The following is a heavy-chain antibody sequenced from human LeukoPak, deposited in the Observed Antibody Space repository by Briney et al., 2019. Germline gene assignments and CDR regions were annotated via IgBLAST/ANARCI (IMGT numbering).Heavy chain of an antibody. J-gene: IGHJ6*03. CDR3: AELYCSSTSCYRGYYYYYYMDV. CDR2: IRYDGSNK. Sequence: GGSLRLSCAASGFTFSSYGMHWVRQAPGKGLEWVAFIRYDGSNKYYADSVKGRFTISRDNSKNTLYLQMNSLRAEDTAVYYCAELYCSSTSCYRGYYYYYYMDVWGKGTTVTISS. D-gene: IGHD2-2*02. V-gene: IGHV3-30*02. CDR1: GFTFSSYG.